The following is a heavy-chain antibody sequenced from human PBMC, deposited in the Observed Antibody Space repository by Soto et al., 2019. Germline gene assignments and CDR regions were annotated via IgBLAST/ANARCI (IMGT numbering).Heavy chain of an antibody. V-gene: IGHV1-18*04. CDR1: GYTFTNNG. Sequence: GASVKVSCKTSGYTFTNNGINWARQAPGQGLEWMGWINPYNANTNYAQKLQGRVTMTTDTSTSTAYMYLRSLTSDDTAVYYCARDRVAGIWGDAFDIWGQGTMVTVSS. CDR3: ARDRVAGIWGDAFDI. J-gene: IGHJ3*02. D-gene: IGHD3-16*01. CDR2: INPYNANT.